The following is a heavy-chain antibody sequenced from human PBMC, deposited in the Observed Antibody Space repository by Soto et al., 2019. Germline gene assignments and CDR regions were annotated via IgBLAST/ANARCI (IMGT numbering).Heavy chain of an antibody. V-gene: IGHV4-4*02. D-gene: IGHD3-16*02. CDR2: IYHSGST. J-gene: IGHJ4*02. Sequence: SETLSLTCAVSGGSISSSNWWSWVRQPPGKGLEWIGEIYHSGSTNYNPSLKSRVTISVDKSKNQFSLKLSSVTAADTAVYYCARSSVGDDYVWGSYRYYHYWGQGTLVTVSS. CDR3: ARSSVGDDYVWGSYRYYHY. CDR1: GGSISSSNW.